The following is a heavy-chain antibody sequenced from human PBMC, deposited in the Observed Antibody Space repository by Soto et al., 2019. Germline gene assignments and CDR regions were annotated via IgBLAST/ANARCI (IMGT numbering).Heavy chain of an antibody. J-gene: IGHJ4*02. Sequence: EVQLLESGGGLIQPGGSLRLSCETSGFTFSSYAMSWARQAPGKGLEWVSSINTDGSTYYTDSVKGRFIISRDNSSNTLYLQMNNLRAEDTAIYYCAKNYYCASWGQGTLVTVSS. CDR2: INTDGST. CDR1: GFTFSSYA. V-gene: IGHV3-23*01. CDR3: AKNYYCAS.